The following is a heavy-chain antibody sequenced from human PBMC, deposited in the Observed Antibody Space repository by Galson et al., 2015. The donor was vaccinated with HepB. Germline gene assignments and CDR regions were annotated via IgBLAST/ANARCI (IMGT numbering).Heavy chain of an antibody. CDR2: ISSSSSYI. V-gene: IGHV3-21*01. CDR1: GFTFSSYS. Sequence: SLRLSCAASGFTFSSYSMNWVRQAPGKGLEWVSSISSSSSYIYYADSVKGRFTISRDNAKNSLYLQMNSLRAEDTAVYYCAREPALVPYYDILTVGFDYYYGMDVWGQGTTVTVSS. D-gene: IGHD3-9*01. J-gene: IGHJ6*02. CDR3: AREPALVPYYDILTVGFDYYYGMDV.